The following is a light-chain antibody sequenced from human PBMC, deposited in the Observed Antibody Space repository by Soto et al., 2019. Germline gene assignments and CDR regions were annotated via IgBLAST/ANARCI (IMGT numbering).Light chain of an antibody. CDR1: SSDVGGYNY. CDR2: EVS. V-gene: IGLV2-14*01. Sequence: QSALTQPASVSGSPGQSITISCTGTSSDVGGYNYVSWYQQQSGKAPKLMIHEVSNRPSGVSNRFSGSKSGNTASLTISGLQAEDEADYYCSSFTTSNTLVFGGGTKLTVL. J-gene: IGLJ3*02. CDR3: SSFTTSNTLV.